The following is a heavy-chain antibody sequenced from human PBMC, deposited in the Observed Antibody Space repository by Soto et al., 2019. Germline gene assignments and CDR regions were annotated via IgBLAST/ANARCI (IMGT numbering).Heavy chain of an antibody. CDR2: TYYRSKWYT. CDR1: GDSVSSNIAA. CDR3: ATNVGGPRDS. D-gene: IGHD3-10*02. J-gene: IGHJ4*02. V-gene: IGHV6-1*01. Sequence: PSQTLSLTCAVSGDSVSSNIAAWDWIRQSPSRGLEWLGRTYYRSKWYTNYAVSVRSRITINPDTSENQFTLQLISVTPEDTAIYYCATNVGGPRDSWGQGTLVTVSS.